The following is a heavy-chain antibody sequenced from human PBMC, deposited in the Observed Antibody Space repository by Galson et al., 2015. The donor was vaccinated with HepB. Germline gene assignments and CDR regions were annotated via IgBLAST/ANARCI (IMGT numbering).Heavy chain of an antibody. CDR3: AKADDFWSGYAGGGFDP. J-gene: IGHJ5*02. V-gene: IGHV3-23*01. D-gene: IGHD3-3*01. Sequence: SLRLSCAASGFTFSSHAMSWVRQAPGKGQEWVSAISGSGGSTYYAESVKGRFTISRDNSKNTLYLQMNSLRAEDTAVYYCAKADDFWSGYAGGGFDPWGQGTLVTVSS. CDR1: GFTFSSHA. CDR2: ISGSGGST.